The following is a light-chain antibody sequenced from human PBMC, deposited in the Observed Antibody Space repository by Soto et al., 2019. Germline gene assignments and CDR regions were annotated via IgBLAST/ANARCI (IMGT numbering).Light chain of an antibody. Sequence: QSALTQPASVSGSPGQSITISCTGTSSDVGAYNYVSWYQQHPGKAPKLMIYEVSKRPSGVSNRFSGSKSANTASLTISGLPAGDEADYYCSSYTSSSTWLFGGGTKLTVL. CDR2: EVS. J-gene: IGLJ3*02. CDR1: SSDVGAYNY. CDR3: SSYTSSSTWL. V-gene: IGLV2-14*03.